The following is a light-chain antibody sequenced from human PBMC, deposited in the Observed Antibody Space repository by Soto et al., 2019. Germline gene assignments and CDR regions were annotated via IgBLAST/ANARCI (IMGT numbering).Light chain of an antibody. J-gene: IGKJ2*01. V-gene: IGKV1-39*01. CDR2: AAS. Sequence: DIQMTQSPSSLSASVGDRVTITCRASQGVSTYLLWYQQTQGKAPKLLIYAASSLRSGVPTRFSGNGSWKIFPLTISSMHPEDFATYYCQKSYRTPHTFSQGTRLETK. CDR3: QKSYRTPHT. CDR1: QGVSTY.